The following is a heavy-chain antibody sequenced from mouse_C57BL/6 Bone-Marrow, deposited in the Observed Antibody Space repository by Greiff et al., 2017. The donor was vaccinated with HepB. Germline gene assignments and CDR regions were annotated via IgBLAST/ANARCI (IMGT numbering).Heavy chain of an antibody. CDR2: INPSSGYT. CDR3: AREGTTVVARNWFAY. Sequence: VQLQQSGAEPAKPGASVKLSCKASGYTFTSYWMHWVKQRPGQGLEWIGYINPSSGYTKYNQKFKDKATLTADKSSSTAYMQLSSLTYEDSAVYYCAREGTTVVARNWFAYWGQGTLVTVSA. CDR1: GYTFTSYW. D-gene: IGHD1-1*01. V-gene: IGHV1-7*01. J-gene: IGHJ3*01.